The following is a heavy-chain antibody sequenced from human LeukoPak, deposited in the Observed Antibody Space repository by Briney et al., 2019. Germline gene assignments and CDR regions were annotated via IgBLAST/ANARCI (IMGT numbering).Heavy chain of an antibody. Sequence: PSETLSLTCAVHGGSFSGYYWSWIRQPPGKGLGWIGEINHSGSTNYNPSLKSRVTISVDTSKNQFSLKLSSVTAADTAVYYCARVPWLQSYYYYGMDVWGQGTTVTVSS. CDR2: INHSGST. V-gene: IGHV4-34*01. CDR1: GGSFSGYY. D-gene: IGHD5-24*01. J-gene: IGHJ6*02. CDR3: ARVPWLQSYYYYGMDV.